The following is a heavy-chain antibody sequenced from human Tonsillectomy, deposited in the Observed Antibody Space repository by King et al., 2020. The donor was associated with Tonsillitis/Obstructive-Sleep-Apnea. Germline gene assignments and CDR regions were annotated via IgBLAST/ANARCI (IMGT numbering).Heavy chain of an antibody. J-gene: IGHJ6*02. CDR2: IDPDDSYI. CDR3: TRHSELQAVGLDYYYGMDV. D-gene: IGHD4-23*01. V-gene: IGHV5-10-1*01. Sequence: QLVQSGAEVKKPGESLRIACQGSGYIFITYWISWIRQMPGKGLEWIGRIDPDDSYINYSPSFQGHVTMSVDKSTNTAYLQWSSLGASDTATYYCTRHSELQAVGLDYYYGMDVWGQGTTVTVSS. CDR1: GYIFITYW.